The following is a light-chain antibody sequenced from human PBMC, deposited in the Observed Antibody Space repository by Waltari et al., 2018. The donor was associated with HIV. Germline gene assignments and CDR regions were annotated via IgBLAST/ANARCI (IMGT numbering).Light chain of an antibody. V-gene: IGLV3-21*02. CDR2: DDS. Sequence: SYVLTPPPSVSVAPGQTARITWGGNNIGSTSVHWYQQKPGQAPVLVVYDDSDRPSGIPERFSGSSSGNTATLTISRVEAGDEADYYCQVWDSSSDHWVFGGGTKLTVL. CDR3: QVWDSSSDHWV. CDR1: NIGSTS. J-gene: IGLJ3*02.